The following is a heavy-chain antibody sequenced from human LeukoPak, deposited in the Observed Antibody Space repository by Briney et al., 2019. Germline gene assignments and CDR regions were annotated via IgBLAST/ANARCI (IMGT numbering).Heavy chain of an antibody. CDR3: ARIWDGYSGSDY. V-gene: IGHV3-7*01. Sequence: GGSLRLSCAASGFTFSRQWMTWVRQAPGKGLEWVANIKEDGSRRNYVDSVKGRFTISRDNTKNSLYLQMNSLRAEDTAVYYCARIWDGYSGSDYWGQGTLVTVSS. CDR1: GFTFSRQW. J-gene: IGHJ4*02. D-gene: IGHD1-26*01. CDR2: IKEDGSRR.